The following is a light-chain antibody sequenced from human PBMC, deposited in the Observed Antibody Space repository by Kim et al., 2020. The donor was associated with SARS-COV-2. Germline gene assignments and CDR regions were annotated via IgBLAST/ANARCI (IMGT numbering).Light chain of an antibody. V-gene: IGLV3-19*01. CDR2: GKN. Sequence: SSELTQDPAVSVALGQTVRITCQGDSLRDYYTSWYQQKPGQAPILVNYGKNNRPSGIPDRFSGSRSGNTASLIITGAQAEDEADYHCHSRVSSGNLWVFG. CDR3: HSRVSSGNLWV. J-gene: IGLJ3*02. CDR1: SLRDYY.